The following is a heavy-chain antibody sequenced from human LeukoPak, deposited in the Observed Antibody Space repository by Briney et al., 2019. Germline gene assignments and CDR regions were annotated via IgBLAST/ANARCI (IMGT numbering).Heavy chain of an antibody. CDR2: VFGSGGNT. CDR1: GFTFSSYA. J-gene: IGHJ4*02. V-gene: IGHV3-23*01. Sequence: PGASLRLSCAASGFTFSSYALNWVRQAPGKGLEWVSAVFGSGGNTYYADSVKGRFTISRENSNNTLYLQMSSLRAEDAAIYYCAKGALGTFYSHFDSWGQGTLSPSPQ. CDR3: AKGALGTFYSHFDS. D-gene: IGHD3-10*01.